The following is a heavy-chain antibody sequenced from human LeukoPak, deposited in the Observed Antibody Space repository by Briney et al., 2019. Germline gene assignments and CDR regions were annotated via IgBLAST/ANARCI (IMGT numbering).Heavy chain of an antibody. V-gene: IGHV4-59*01. D-gene: IGHD6-19*01. Sequence: SETLSLTCTVSGGSISSYYCSWIRQPPGKGLEWIGYIYYSGSTNYNPSLKSRVTISVDTSKNQFSLKLSSVTAADTAVYYCARSSIAVAHDAFDIWGQGTMVTVSS. CDR1: GGSISSYY. J-gene: IGHJ3*02. CDR3: ARSSIAVAHDAFDI. CDR2: IYYSGST.